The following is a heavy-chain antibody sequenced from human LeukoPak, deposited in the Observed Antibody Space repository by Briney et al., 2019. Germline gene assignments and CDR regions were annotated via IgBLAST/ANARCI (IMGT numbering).Heavy chain of an antibody. V-gene: IGHV1-2*02. CDR2: INPNSGGT. D-gene: IGHD3-10*01. CDR1: GYTFTGYY. J-gene: IGHJ6*02. Sequence: GASVKVSCKASGYTFTGYYMHWVRQAPGQGLEWMGWINPNSGGTNYAQKFQGRVTMTRDTSISTAYMELSRLRSDDTAVYYCARDRYYYGSGSYYAVYYYYYGMDVWGQGTTVTVSS. CDR3: ARDRYYYGSGSYYAVYYYYYGMDV.